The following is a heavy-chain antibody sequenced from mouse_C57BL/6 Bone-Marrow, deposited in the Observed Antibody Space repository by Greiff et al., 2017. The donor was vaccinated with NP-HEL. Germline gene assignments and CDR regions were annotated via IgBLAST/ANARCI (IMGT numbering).Heavy chain of an antibody. V-gene: IGHV1-52*01. CDR2: IDPSDSET. CDR1: GYTFTSYW. J-gene: IGHJ4*01. CDR3: AREVYYYGGTFMDY. Sequence: QVQLQQPGAELVRPGSSVKLSCKASGYTFTSYWMHWVKQRPIQGLEWIGNIDPSDSETHYNQKFKDKATLTVDKSSSTAYMQLSSLTSEDSAVYYCAREVYYYGGTFMDYWGQGTAVTVSS. D-gene: IGHD1-1*01.